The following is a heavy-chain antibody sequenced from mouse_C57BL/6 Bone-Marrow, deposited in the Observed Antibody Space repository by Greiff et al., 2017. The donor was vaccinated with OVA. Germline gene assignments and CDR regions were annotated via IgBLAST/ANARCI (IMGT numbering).Heavy chain of an antibody. CDR3: ARDGDGYEGLYFDY. CDR2: INYDGRST. J-gene: IGHJ2*01. CDR1: GFTFSDYY. D-gene: IGHD2-2*01. Sequence: EVKLVESEGGLVQPGSSMKLSCTASGFTFSDYYMAWVRKVPEKGLEWVANINYDGRSTYYLDSLKSRFIISRDKAKNILYLQMGSLNADDTATYYCARDGDGYEGLYFDYWGQGTTLTVAS. V-gene: IGHV5-16*01.